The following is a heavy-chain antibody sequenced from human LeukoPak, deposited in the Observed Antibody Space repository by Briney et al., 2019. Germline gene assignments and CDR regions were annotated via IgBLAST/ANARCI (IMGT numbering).Heavy chain of an antibody. J-gene: IGHJ4*02. Sequence: ASVKVSCKAPGYTFTSYYMHWVRQAPGQGLEWMGIINPSGGSTSYAQKFQGRVTMTRDTSTSTVYMELSSLRSEDTAVYYCARSGAYYYDSSGYFLAYWGQGTLVTVSS. CDR3: ARSGAYYYDSSGYFLAY. D-gene: IGHD3-22*01. CDR2: INPSGGST. CDR1: GYTFTSYY. V-gene: IGHV1-46*01.